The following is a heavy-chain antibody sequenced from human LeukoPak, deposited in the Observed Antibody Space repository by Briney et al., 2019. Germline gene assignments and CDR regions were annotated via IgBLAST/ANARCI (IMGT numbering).Heavy chain of an antibody. CDR1: GFTFSTYW. Sequence: GGSLRLSCAASGFTFSTYWMSWVRQAPGKGLEWVANIKQDGSETYYVDSVKGRFSISRDNAKNSLYLQMNSLRVEDTAVYYCARVAYSSGWYEGNWYFDLWGRGTLVTVSS. CDR2: IKQDGSET. J-gene: IGHJ2*01. V-gene: IGHV3-7*04. D-gene: IGHD6-19*01. CDR3: ARVAYSSGWYEGNWYFDL.